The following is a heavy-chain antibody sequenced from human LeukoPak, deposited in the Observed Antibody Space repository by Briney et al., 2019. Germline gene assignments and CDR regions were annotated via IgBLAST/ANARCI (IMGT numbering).Heavy chain of an antibody. D-gene: IGHD1-1*01. J-gene: IGHJ3*02. CDR3: AREGNWPYAFDI. CDR2: INPNSGGT. V-gene: IGHV1-2*02. CDR1: GYTFTDYF. Sequence: GALVKVSCKTSGYTFTDYFLHWLRQAPGQGLEWMGWINPNSGGTNYAQKFQGRVTMTRDTSISTAYMELSRLRSDDTAVYYCAREGNWPYAFDIWGQGTMVTVSS.